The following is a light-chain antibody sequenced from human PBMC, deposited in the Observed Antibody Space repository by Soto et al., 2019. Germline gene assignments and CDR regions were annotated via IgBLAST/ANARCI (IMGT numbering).Light chain of an antibody. CDR2: GAS. Sequence: ERVMTQSPATVSVSPGDIVTLSCSASRTVHSNVAWYQHKPGQAPRLLIYGASFRATGMPARFSGSGFGTEFTLTISSLQSEDFAVYYCQQYNNWPRTFGQGTKVDIK. CDR3: QQYNNWPRT. J-gene: IGKJ1*01. V-gene: IGKV3-15*01. CDR1: RTVHSN.